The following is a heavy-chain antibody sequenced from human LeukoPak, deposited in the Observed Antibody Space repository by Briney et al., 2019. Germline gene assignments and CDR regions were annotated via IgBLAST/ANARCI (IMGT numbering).Heavy chain of an antibody. D-gene: IGHD2-2*01. J-gene: IGHJ5*02. Sequence: SVKVSCKASGGTFSSYAISWVRQAPGQGLEWMGGIIPIFGTANYAQKFQGRVTITTDESTSTAYMELSSLRSEDTAVYYCARGSTWGDQLLSRFDPWGQGVLVTVSS. CDR3: ARGSTWGDQLLSRFDP. CDR1: GGTFSSYA. V-gene: IGHV1-69*05. CDR2: IIPIFGTA.